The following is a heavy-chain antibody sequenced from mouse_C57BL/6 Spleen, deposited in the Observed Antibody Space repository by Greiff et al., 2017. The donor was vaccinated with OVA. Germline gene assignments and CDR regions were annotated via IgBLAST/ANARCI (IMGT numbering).Heavy chain of an antibody. V-gene: IGHV5-15*01. CDR3: ARQDYYGYAMDY. D-gene: IGHD1-1*01. CDR1: GFTFSDYG. J-gene: IGHJ4*01. Sequence: DVMLVESGGGLVQPGGSLKLSCAASGFTFSDYGMAWVRQAPRKGPEWVAFISNLAYSIYYADTVTGRFTISRENAKNTLYLEMSSLRSEDTAMYYCARQDYYGYAMDYWGQGTSVTVSS. CDR2: ISNLAYSI.